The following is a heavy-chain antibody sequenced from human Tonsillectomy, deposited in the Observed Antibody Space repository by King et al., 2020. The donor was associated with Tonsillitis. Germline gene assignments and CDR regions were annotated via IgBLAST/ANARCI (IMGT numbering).Heavy chain of an antibody. D-gene: IGHD1-7*01. V-gene: IGHV4-39*07. CDR2: IYYSGST. CDR1: GGSISSSSYY. Sequence: LQLQESGPGLVKPSETLSLTCTVSGGSISSSSYYWGWIREPPGKGLEWIGSIYYSGSTYYNPSLKSRLTISVDTSKNQFSLKLSSVTAADTAVYYCEGGELLHFQHWGQGTLVTVSS. CDR3: EGGELLHFQH. J-gene: IGHJ1*01.